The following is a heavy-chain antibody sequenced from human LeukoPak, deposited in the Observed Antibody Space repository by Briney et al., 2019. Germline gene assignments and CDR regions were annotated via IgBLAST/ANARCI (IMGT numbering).Heavy chain of an antibody. CDR3: ARVPDRSTYAMDV. D-gene: IGHD3-16*02. Sequence: GGSLRLSCAASGFSFSNYGMHWVRQAPGKGLEWVAVIWSDESNKYYADSVKGRFTISRDNSKNTLYLQMNSLRAEDTAVYYCARVPDRSTYAMDVWGQGTTVTVSS. J-gene: IGHJ6*02. CDR1: GFSFSNYG. CDR2: IWSDESNK. V-gene: IGHV3-33*01.